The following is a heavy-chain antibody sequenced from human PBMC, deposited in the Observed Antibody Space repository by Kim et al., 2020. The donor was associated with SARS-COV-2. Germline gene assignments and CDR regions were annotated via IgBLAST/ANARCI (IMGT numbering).Heavy chain of an antibody. D-gene: IGHD6-13*01. Sequence: YLDSVKGRFTISRDNSKNTLYLQMNSLRAEDTAVYYCARDDSSSRGLDYWGQGTLVTVSS. CDR3: ARDDSSSRGLDY. V-gene: IGHV3-30*01. J-gene: IGHJ4*02.